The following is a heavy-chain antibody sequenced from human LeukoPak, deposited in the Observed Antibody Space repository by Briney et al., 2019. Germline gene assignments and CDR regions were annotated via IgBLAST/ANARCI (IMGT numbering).Heavy chain of an antibody. CDR2: ISSSSSYI. CDR3: AREGYDSSGYYEYYFDY. CDR1: GFTFSSYS. V-gene: IGHV3-21*01. D-gene: IGHD3-22*01. Sequence: GGSLRLFCAASGFTFSSYSMNWVRQAPGKGLEWVSSISSSSSYIYYADSVKGRFTISRDNAKNSLYLQMNSLRADDTAVYYCAREGYDSSGYYEYYFDYWGQGTLVTVSS. J-gene: IGHJ4*02.